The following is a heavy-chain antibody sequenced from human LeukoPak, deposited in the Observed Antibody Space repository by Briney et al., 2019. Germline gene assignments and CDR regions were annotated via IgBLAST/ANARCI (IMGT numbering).Heavy chain of an antibody. J-gene: IGHJ4*02. CDR2: IYHSGTI. CDR1: GYSIRSAYY. Sequence: SETLSLTCTVSGYSIRSAYYWGWIRQPPGKGLEWIGSIYHSGTIYYNPSLKSRVTISVDTSKNQFSLKLTSVTAADTAVYYCARVMDYYDGSGYPPPAAADYWGQGTLVTVSS. D-gene: IGHD3-22*01. CDR3: ARVMDYYDGSGYPPPAAADY. V-gene: IGHV4-38-2*02.